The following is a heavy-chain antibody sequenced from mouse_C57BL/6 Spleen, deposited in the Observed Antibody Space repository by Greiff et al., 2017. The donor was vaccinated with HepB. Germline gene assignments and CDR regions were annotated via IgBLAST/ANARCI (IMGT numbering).Heavy chain of an antibody. CDR1: GYAFTNYL. CDR3: ARDGYPYYAMDY. V-gene: IGHV1-54*01. Sequence: VQLQQSGAELVRPGTSVKVSCKASGYAFTNYLIEWVKQRPGQGLEWIGVINPGSGGTNYNEKFKGKATLTADKSSSTAYMQLSSLTSEDSAVYFCARDGYPYYAMDYWGQGTSVTVSS. J-gene: IGHJ4*01. D-gene: IGHD2-3*01. CDR2: INPGSGGT.